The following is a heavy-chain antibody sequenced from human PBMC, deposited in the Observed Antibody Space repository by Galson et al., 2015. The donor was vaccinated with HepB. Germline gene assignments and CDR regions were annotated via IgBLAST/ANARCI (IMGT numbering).Heavy chain of an antibody. J-gene: IGHJ4*02. D-gene: IGHD4-23*01. CDR1: GYSFSSYW. CDR3: ARLGDNSITLAQY. Sequence: QSGAEVKKPGESLKISCQGSGYSFSSYWIGWVRQMPGRGLEWMGIIYPGDSDTKYSPSFQGHVTISADKSINTAYLQWSSLKASDTAMYYCARLGDNSITLAQYWGQGTQVTVSS. V-gene: IGHV5-51*01. CDR2: IYPGDSDT.